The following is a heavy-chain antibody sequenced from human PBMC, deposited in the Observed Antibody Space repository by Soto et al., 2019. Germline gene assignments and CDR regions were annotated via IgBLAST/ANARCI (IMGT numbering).Heavy chain of an antibody. CDR2: SYFSGST. Sequence: PSESPSLASMVCGGAVTISYGGGFRQPPGKGLEWLGNSYFSGSTNYNPSLKSRVTMSVGTSRHPFPLKVISLTAADTAVYYCARSLIFFYRSPHYWGPGTLVTVSS. V-gene: IGHV4-59*08. CDR3: ARSLIFFYRSPHY. CDR1: GGAVTISY. D-gene: IGHD3-16*01. J-gene: IGHJ4*02.